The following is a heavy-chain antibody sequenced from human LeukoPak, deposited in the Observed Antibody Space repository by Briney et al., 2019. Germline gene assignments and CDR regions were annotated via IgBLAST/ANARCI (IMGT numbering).Heavy chain of an antibody. D-gene: IGHD3-3*01. J-gene: IGHJ3*02. CDR3: ARTYYDFWSGYYTGPGDAFDI. CDR2: IYTSGST. Sequence: PSQTLSLTCTVSGGSISSGSYYWSWIRQPAGKGLERIGRIYTSGSTNYNPSLKSRVTISVDTSKNQFSLKLSSVTAADTAVYYCARTYYDFWSGYYTGPGDAFDIWGQGTMVTVSS. V-gene: IGHV4-61*02. CDR1: GGSISSGSYY.